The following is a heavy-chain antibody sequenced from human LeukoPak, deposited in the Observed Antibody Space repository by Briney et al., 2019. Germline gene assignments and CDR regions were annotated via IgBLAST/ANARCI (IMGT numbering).Heavy chain of an antibody. J-gene: IGHJ3*02. CDR3: AKTSGYSSGWPKGDAFDI. D-gene: IGHD6-19*01. V-gene: IGHV3-23*01. CDR1: GFTFSSYA. Sequence: GGSLRLSCAASGFTFSSYAMSWVRQAPGKGLEWVSAISDSGGSTYYADSVKGRFTISRDNSKNTLYPQMNSLRAEDTAVYYCAKTSGYSSGWPKGDAFDIWGQGTMVTVSS. CDR2: ISDSGGST.